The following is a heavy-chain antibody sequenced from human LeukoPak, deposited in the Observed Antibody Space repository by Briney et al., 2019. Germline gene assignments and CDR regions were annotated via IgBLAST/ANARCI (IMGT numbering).Heavy chain of an antibody. CDR1: GYTFTGHY. J-gene: IGHJ3*02. Sequence: ASVKVSCKASGYTFTGHYMHWVRQAPGQGLEWMGWINPNSGGTNYAQKFQGRVTMTRDTSISTAYMELSRLRSDDTAVYYCARVKRGERAFDIWGQGTMVTVSS. CDR3: ARVKRGERAFDI. D-gene: IGHD1-1*01. V-gene: IGHV1-2*02. CDR2: INPNSGGT.